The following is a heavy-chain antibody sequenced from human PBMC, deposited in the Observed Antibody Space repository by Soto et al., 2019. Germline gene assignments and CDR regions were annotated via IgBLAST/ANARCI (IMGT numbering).Heavy chain of an antibody. Sequence: SETLSLTCFVSGYSITAGGYYWSWIRHHPGKGLEWIGSFYSSGSIIYNPSLRSRVSISGDTSSNQFSMSLTSVTAADTARYYCARMYSSGSGWFHPWGQGTLVTVSS. CDR2: FYSSGSI. V-gene: IGHV4-31*03. CDR1: GYSITAGGYY. D-gene: IGHD6-19*01. J-gene: IGHJ5*02. CDR3: ARMYSSGSGWFHP.